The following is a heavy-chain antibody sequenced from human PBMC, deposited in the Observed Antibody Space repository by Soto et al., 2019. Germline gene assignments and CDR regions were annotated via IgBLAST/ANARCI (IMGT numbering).Heavy chain of an antibody. V-gene: IGHV1-8*01. Sequence: QVQLVQSGAEVKKPGASMKVSCTASGYTFTSYDINWVRQATGQGLEWMGWMNPNSGNTGYAQKFQGRVTMTRNTSISTAYMELSSLRSEDTAVYYCAVVVVIKADAFDIWGQGTMVTVSS. J-gene: IGHJ3*02. CDR2: MNPNSGNT. CDR1: GYTFTSYD. D-gene: IGHD3-22*01. CDR3: AVVVVIKADAFDI.